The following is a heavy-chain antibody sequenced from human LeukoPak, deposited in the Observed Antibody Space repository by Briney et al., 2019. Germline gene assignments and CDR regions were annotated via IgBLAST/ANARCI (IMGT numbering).Heavy chain of an antibody. J-gene: IGHJ4*02. CDR3: TRQLEPH. Sequence: PGGSLRLSCAASGFTFSTFWMDWVRQAPGRGLEWVANINQDGSEKYYVDSVKGRFTISGDNAKNSLYLQMNSLKAEDTAVYYCTRQLEPHWGQGTLVTVSS. D-gene: IGHD1-1*01. V-gene: IGHV3-7*01. CDR1: GFTFSTFW. CDR2: INQDGSEK.